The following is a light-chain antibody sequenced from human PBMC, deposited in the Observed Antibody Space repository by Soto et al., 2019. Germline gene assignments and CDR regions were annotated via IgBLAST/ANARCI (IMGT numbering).Light chain of an antibody. Sequence: VIWMTQSPSLLSASTGDRVTISCRISQGISSYLAWYQQKPGKAPELLIYAASTLQSGVPSRFSGSGSGTDITLTISCLQSEDFATYYCQQFLFGGGTKVEIK. CDR3: QQFL. V-gene: IGKV1D-8*01. CDR1: QGISSY. CDR2: AAS. J-gene: IGKJ4*01.